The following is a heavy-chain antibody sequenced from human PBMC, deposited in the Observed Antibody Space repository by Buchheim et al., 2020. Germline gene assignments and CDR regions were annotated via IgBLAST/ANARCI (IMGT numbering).Heavy chain of an antibody. V-gene: IGHV4-31*03. Sequence: QVQLQESGPGLVKPSQTLSLTCTVSGGSISSGGYYWSWIRQDPGKGREGIGYIYYSGSNYYNPSLKRRVTISVDTAKNQFSLKLSSVTAADTAVYYCARLDIAAAGTRFDYWGQGTL. CDR1: GGSISSGGYY. D-gene: IGHD6-13*01. CDR2: IYYSGSN. J-gene: IGHJ4*02. CDR3: ARLDIAAAGTRFDY.